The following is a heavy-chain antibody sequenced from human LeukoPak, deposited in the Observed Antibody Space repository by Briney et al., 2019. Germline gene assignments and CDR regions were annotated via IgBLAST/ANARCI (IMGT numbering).Heavy chain of an antibody. CDR3: ARDKAVDDFWSGLTYYYYYMDV. V-gene: IGHV1-46*01. CDR2: INPSGGST. Sequence: GASVKVSCKASGYTFTSYYMHWVRQAPGQGLEWMGIINPSGGSTSYAQKFQGRVTMTRDMSTSTVYMELSSLRSEDTAVYYCARDKAVDDFWSGLTYYYYYMDVWGKGTTVTVSS. CDR1: GYTFTSYY. D-gene: IGHD3-3*01. J-gene: IGHJ6*03.